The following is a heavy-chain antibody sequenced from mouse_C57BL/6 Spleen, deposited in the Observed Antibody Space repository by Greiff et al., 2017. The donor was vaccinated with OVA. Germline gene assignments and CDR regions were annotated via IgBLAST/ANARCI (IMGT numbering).Heavy chain of an antibody. CDR2: IDPEDGDT. CDR3: TTYSTYSPFAY. J-gene: IGHJ3*01. CDR1: GFNITDYY. D-gene: IGHD2-12*01. V-gene: IGHV14-1*01. Sequence: VQLQQSGAELVRPGASVKLSCTASGFNITDYYMHWVKQRPEQGLEWIGRIDPEDGDTEYAPKFQGKATMTADTSSNTAYLQLSSLTSEDTAVYYCTTYSTYSPFAYWGQGTLVTVSA.